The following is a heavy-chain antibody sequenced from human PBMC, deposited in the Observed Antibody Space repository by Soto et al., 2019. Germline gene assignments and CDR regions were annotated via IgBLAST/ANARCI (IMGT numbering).Heavy chain of an antibody. Sequence: GGSLRLSCAAPGFTFSSYSMNWVRQAPGKGLEWVSFISSSSSYIYYADLVKGRFTISRDNAKNSLYLQMNSLRAEDTAVYYCARVRSGYSFDYWGQGTLVTVSS. V-gene: IGHV3-21*01. D-gene: IGHD3-22*01. J-gene: IGHJ4*02. CDR1: GFTFSSYS. CDR2: ISSSSSYI. CDR3: ARVRSGYSFDY.